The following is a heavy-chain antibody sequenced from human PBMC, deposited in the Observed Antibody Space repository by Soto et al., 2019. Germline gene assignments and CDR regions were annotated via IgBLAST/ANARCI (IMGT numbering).Heavy chain of an antibody. CDR1: GGSISSGGYY. D-gene: IGHD6-6*01. J-gene: IGHJ2*01. Sequence: QVQLQESGPGLVKPSQTLSLTCTVSGGSISSGGYYWSWIRQHPVKGLEWIGYIYYSGSTYYNPSLKSRVTISVDTSKNQFSLKLSSRTAADTAVYYCARKEGGSSLYAHWYFDLWGRGTLVTVSS. CDR3: ARKEGGSSLYAHWYFDL. V-gene: IGHV4-31*03. CDR2: IYYSGST.